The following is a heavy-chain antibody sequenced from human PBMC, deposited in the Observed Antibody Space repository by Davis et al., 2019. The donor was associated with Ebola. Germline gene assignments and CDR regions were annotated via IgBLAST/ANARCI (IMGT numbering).Heavy chain of an antibody. D-gene: IGHD1-26*01. CDR3: ARDLGEWELLSAVDI. CDR2: IWYDGSNK. V-gene: IGHV3-33*08. J-gene: IGHJ3*02. CDR1: GFTFSSYG. Sequence: GESLKISCAASGFTFSSYGMHWVRQAPGKGLEWVAVIWYDGSNKYYADSVKGRFTISRDNSKNTLYLQMNSLRAEDTAVYYCARDLGEWELLSAVDIWGQGTMVTVSS.